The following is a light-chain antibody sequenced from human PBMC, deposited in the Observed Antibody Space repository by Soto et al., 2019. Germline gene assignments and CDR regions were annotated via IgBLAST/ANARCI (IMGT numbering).Light chain of an antibody. CDR1: SSNIGSNT. V-gene: IGLV1-44*01. CDR2: YNN. CDR3: STWDDSLNAVL. J-gene: IGLJ2*01. Sequence: QTVVTQPPSASGTPGQRVSMSCSGSSSNIGSNTVNWYQQFPGTAPKLLIYYNNQRPSGVPDRFSGSKSGTSASLAISGLQSEDEADYYCSTWDDSLNAVLFGGGTKLTVL.